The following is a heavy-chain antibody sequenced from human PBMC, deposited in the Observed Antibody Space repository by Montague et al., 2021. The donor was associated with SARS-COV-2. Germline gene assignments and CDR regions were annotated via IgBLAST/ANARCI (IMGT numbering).Heavy chain of an antibody. CDR1: GGSISSYY. D-gene: IGHD5-24*01. V-gene: IGHV4-59*08. CDR2: IYYGGST. Sequence: SETLSLTCTVSGGSISSYYWIWIRQPPGRGLEWIGYIYYGGSTNYSPSFKGRVIMSVDTSNNQFSLRLTSVTAADTAVYYCARLRRPDGYSYWFGPWGQGTLVTVSS. J-gene: IGHJ5*02. CDR3: ARLRRPDGYSYWFGP.